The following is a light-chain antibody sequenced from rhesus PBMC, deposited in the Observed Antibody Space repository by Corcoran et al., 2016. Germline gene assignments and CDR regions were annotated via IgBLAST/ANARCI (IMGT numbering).Light chain of an antibody. J-gene: IGKJ4*01. CDR3: MQHKALPLT. Sequence: DIVMTQTPLSLPVTPGEPASISCRSSPSLLHTDGYTYLDWYLQKPGQSPKLLVYGGSNRASGVPGRFSGSGSGTDVTLKISKVEAEDVGVYYCMQHKALPLTFGGGTKVELK. V-gene: IGKV2-61*01. CDR1: PSLLHTDGYTY. CDR2: GGS.